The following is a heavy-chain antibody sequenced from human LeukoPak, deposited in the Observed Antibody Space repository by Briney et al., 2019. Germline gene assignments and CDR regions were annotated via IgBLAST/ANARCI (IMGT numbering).Heavy chain of an antibody. V-gene: IGHV4-4*07. Sequence: PSETLSLTCTVSGGSISSYYWSWIRQPAGKGLEWIGRIYTSGSTNYNPSLKSRVTMSVDTSKNQFSLKLSSVTAADTPVYYCARDFEGYCSGGSCDGRWYFDLWGRGTLVTVSS. D-gene: IGHD2-15*01. J-gene: IGHJ2*01. CDR2: IYTSGST. CDR1: GGSISSYY. CDR3: ARDFEGYCSGGSCDGRWYFDL.